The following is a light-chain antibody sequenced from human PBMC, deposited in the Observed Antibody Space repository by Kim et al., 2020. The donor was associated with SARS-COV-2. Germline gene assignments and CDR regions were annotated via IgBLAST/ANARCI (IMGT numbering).Light chain of an antibody. CDR3: QRLGGWPLT. J-gene: IGKJ4*01. CDR2: DAS. CDR1: QTIRNY. Sequence: PGERATLSCRASQTIRNYLAWYQQKPGQPPRLLIWDASNRATGIPARVSGSGSGTDFTLTIDSLEPEDSAIYYCQRLGGWPLTFGGGTKVDIK. V-gene: IGKV3-11*01.